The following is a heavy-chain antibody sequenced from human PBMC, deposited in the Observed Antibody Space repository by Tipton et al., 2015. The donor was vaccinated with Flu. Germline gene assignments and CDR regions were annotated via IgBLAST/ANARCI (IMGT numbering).Heavy chain of an antibody. CDR1: GDSISNGNNY. Sequence: LRLSCTISGDSISNGNNYWAWIRQPAGERPEWIGRIYASGSTNDNPSFKSRVTISVDTSKNQFSLKLTSVTAADMAMYYCAREAGYSDYLGLYFDYWGQGALVTVSS. V-gene: IGHV4-61*02. J-gene: IGHJ4*02. CDR2: IYASGST. D-gene: IGHD4-11*01. CDR3: AREAGYSDYLGLYFDY.